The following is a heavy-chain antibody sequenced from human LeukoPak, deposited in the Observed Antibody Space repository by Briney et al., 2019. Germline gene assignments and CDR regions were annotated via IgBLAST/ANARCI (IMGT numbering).Heavy chain of an antibody. D-gene: IGHD1-26*01. J-gene: IGHJ2*01. CDR1: GYTFTNYY. CDR2: INPSGGST. Sequence: ASVKVSCKASGYTFTNYYIHWVRQAPGQGLEWMGIINPSGGSTSYAQKFQGRVTMTRDTSTSTVYMELSSLRSEDTAVYYCARGVGPRYFDLWGRGTLVTVSS. V-gene: IGHV1-46*01. CDR3: ARGVGPRYFDL.